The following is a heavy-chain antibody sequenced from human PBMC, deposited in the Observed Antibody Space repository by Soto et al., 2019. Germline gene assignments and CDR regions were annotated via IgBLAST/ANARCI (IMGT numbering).Heavy chain of an antibody. Sequence: QVQLQESGPGLVKPSETQSLMCTVSGGSISNYYWSWIRQSPGKGLEWIGYIHYSGSTNYNPSFESRVTISVDTSKNQFSLRLSSVTAADTAFYYYARERAEGYGSGWNLFDPWGQGTLVTVSS. CDR3: ARERAEGYGSGWNLFDP. CDR2: IHYSGST. J-gene: IGHJ5*02. CDR1: GGSISNYY. D-gene: IGHD6-19*01. V-gene: IGHV4-59*01.